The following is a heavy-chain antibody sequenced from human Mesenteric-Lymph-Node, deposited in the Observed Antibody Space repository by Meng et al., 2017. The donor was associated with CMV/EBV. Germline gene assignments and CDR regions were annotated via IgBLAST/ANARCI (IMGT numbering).Heavy chain of an antibody. J-gene: IGHJ6*02. CDR1: GGSISSSSYY. D-gene: IGHD2-2*01. CDR2: IYYSGST. Sequence: SETLSLTCTVSGGSISSSSYYWGWIRQPPGKGLEWIGSIYYSGSTYYNPSLKSRVTISVDTSKNQFSLKLSSVTAADTAVYYCARANCSSTRPPYYYYYGMDVWGQGTTVTVSS. V-gene: IGHV4-39*07. CDR3: ARANCSSTRPPYYYYYGMDV.